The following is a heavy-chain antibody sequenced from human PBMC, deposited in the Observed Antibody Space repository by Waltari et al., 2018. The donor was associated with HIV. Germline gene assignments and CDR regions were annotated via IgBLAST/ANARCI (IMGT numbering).Heavy chain of an antibody. Sequence: QVQLQESGPGLVKPSETLSLTCTVSGGSVGSGSYYWSWIRQPPGKGLEWIGYIYYSGSTNYNPSLKSRVTISVDTSKNQFSLKLSSVTAADTAVYYCAGRYSSRLGELSLYEKHWGQGTLVTVSS. CDR2: IYYSGST. D-gene: IGHD3-16*02. CDR1: GGSVGSGSYY. J-gene: IGHJ1*01. CDR3: AGRYSSRLGELSLYEKH. V-gene: IGHV4-61*01.